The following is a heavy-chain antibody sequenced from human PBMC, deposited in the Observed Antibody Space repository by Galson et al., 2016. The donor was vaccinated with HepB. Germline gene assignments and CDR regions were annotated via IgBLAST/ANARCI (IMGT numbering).Heavy chain of an antibody. J-gene: IGHJ4*02. V-gene: IGHV3-66*02. CDR3: AKQRGYCSCGGCYSGGGYFDY. CDR1: GFIVSSNY. D-gene: IGHD2-15*01. CDR2: IYSGSST. Sequence: SLRLSCAASGFIVSSNYMSWVRQAPGKGLEWVSVIYSGSSTSYADSVKGRFTMSRDNSKNTLYRQMNSLRVEDTAVYYCAKQRGYCSCGGCYSGGGYFDYWGQGTLVTVSS.